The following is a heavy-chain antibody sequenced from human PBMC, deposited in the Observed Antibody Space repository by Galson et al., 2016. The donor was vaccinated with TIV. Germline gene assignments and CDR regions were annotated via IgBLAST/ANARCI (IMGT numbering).Heavy chain of an antibody. J-gene: IGHJ6*04. CDR3: ARVPTKTFDFWSGFDNSFCMDV. CDR2: ISGYNGNK. D-gene: IGHD3-3*01. CDR1: GYTLSSYS. V-gene: IGHV1-18*01. Sequence: SVKASCKASGYTLSSYSISWVRQAPGQGLEWMGWISGYNGNKNYAQKFQDRVTITTDTSTNTAYMELRSLRSDDTAVYYCARVPTKTFDFWSGFDNSFCMDVWGKGTTVTVSS.